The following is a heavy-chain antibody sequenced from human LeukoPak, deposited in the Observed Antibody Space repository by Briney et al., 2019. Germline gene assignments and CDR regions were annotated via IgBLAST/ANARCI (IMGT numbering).Heavy chain of an antibody. V-gene: IGHV3-74*01. Sequence: PGGSLRLSCAVSGFTSSSYWMHWVRQAPGKGLVWVSRINSDGSITDYADSVKGRFTISRDNAKNTLSLQMNSLRAEDTAVYYCARVRAMAAGDGFDIWGQGTMVTVSS. J-gene: IGHJ3*02. CDR1: GFTSSSYW. CDR3: ARVRAMAAGDGFDI. CDR2: INSDGSIT. D-gene: IGHD6-19*01.